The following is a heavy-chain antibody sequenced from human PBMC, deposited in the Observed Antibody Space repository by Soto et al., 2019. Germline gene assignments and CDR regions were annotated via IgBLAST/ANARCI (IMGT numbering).Heavy chain of an antibody. CDR1: GFTFSSYA. J-gene: IGHJ4*02. V-gene: IGHV3-23*01. CDR3: AKAPWRHFAPYFDH. Sequence: PGGSLRLSCAASGFTFSSYAMTWVRQAPGKGLEWVSAIGGTGDQIFYADSVRGRFTISRDNSKNTLYLQMNSLRAEDTAVYSCAKAPWRHFAPYFDHWGQATLVSVS. CDR2: IGGTGDQI.